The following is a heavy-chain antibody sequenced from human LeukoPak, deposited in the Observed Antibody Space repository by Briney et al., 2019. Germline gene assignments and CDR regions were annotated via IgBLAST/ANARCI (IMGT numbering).Heavy chain of an antibody. Sequence: ASVNVSCKASGYTFSDLYIHWVRQAPGQGLEYVGWITPKSGDTYSPQRFQGRVTMTRDASISTAYMELSSLRSDDTAVYFCARVRLADERAWAYWGQGTLVTVSS. D-gene: IGHD3-3*02. V-gene: IGHV1-2*02. J-gene: IGHJ4*02. CDR2: ITPKSGDT. CDR1: GYTFSDLY. CDR3: ARVRLADERAWAY.